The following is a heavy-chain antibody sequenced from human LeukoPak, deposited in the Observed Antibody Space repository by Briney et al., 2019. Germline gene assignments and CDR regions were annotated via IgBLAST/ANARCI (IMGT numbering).Heavy chain of an antibody. CDR2: ISRSSTTT. J-gene: IGHJ4*02. Sequence: TGGSLRLSCVASGFTFSSYSMHWVRQAPGKGLEWVSDISRSSTTTNYADSVKGRFTISRDDAKNSLYLQMNSLRDEDTAVYYCARVLGVLVVRVSFDYWGRGTPVTVSS. V-gene: IGHV3-48*02. CDR1: GFTFSSYS. D-gene: IGHD3-16*01. CDR3: ARVLGVLVVRVSFDY.